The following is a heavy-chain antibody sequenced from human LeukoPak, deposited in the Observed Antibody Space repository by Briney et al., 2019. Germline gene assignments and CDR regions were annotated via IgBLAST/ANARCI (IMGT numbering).Heavy chain of an antibody. CDR3: ASGLNSRSSSC. CDR1: GYSFTGYY. V-gene: IGHV1-2*02. D-gene: IGHD6-13*01. J-gene: IGHJ4*02. CDR2: ISPNSGDT. Sequence: ASVKVSCKASGYSFTGYYMHWVRQAPGQGLEWMGRISPNSGDTNYAQKFQGRVTMTTDTTISTAYMELSRLRSDDTAVYYCASGLNSRSSSCWGQGTLVTVSS.